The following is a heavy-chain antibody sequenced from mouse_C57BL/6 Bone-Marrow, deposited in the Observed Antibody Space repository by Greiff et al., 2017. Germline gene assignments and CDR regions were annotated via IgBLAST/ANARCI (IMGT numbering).Heavy chain of an antibody. CDR3: ARGDYYGSSYVWYFDV. J-gene: IGHJ1*03. Sequence: QVQLQQSGPELVKPGASVKLSCKASGYTFTSYDINWVKQRPGQGLEWIGWIYPRDGSTKYNEKFKGKATLTVDTSSSTAYMELHSLTSEDSAVYFCARGDYYGSSYVWYFDVWGTGTTVTVSS. CDR1: GYTFTSYD. CDR2: IYPRDGST. D-gene: IGHD1-1*01. V-gene: IGHV1-85*01.